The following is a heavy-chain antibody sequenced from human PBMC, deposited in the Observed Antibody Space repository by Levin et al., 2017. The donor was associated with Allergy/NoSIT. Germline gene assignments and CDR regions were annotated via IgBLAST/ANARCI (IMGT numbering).Heavy chain of an antibody. V-gene: IGHV3-30*03. CDR1: GFSFRDYA. CDR2: ILYDGTNT. Sequence: PGGSLRLSCAAAGFSFRDYAMHWVRQAPGKGLEWVAVILYDGTNTYYADSVKGRFTISRDISKNTLYLQMNSLRSEDTAMYYCARDGEYSSSSGEGYWGQGTLVTVSS. J-gene: IGHJ4*02. CDR3: ARDGEYSSSSGEGY. D-gene: IGHD6-6*01.